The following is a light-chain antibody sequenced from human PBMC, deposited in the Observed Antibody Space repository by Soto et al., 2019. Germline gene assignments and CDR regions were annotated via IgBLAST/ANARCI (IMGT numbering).Light chain of an antibody. V-gene: IGKV1-39*01. CDR2: AAS. CDR1: QTINNY. J-gene: IGKJ2*01. CDR3: HQTYNTLYT. Sequence: DIQMTQSPSSLSASVGDRVTISCRASQTINNYLNWYQQKPGKAPQLLIYAASTLHSGVPSRFSGSGSGTDFTPTISSLQPEDFATYYCHQTYNTLYTFGKGTKVDIK.